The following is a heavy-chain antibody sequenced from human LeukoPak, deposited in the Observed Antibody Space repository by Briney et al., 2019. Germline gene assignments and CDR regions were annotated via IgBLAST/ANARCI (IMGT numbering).Heavy chain of an antibody. CDR2: INAGNGNT. CDR1: GYTFTSYA. J-gene: IGHJ5*02. Sequence: GASVKVSCKASGYTFTSYAMHWVRQAPGQRLEWMGWINAGNGNTKYSQKFQGRVTITRDTSASTAYMELSSLRSEDTAVYYCARASGAVFGLLDPWGRGTLVAVSS. D-gene: IGHD3-16*01. CDR3: ARASGAVFGLLDP. V-gene: IGHV1-3*01.